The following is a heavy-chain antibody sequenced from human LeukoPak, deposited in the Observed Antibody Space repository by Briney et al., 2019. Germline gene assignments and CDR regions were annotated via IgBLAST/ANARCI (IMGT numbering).Heavy chain of an antibody. V-gene: IGHV1-69*05. D-gene: IGHD3-10*01. CDR3: ARAAPSGSYSFDY. CDR2: IIPIFGTA. Sequence: GASVKVSCKASGGTFSSYAISWVRQAPGQGLEWMGGIIPIFGTANNAQKFQGRVTITTDESTSTAYMELSSLRSEDTAVYYCARAAPSGSYSFDYWGQGTLVTVSS. CDR1: GGTFSSYA. J-gene: IGHJ4*02.